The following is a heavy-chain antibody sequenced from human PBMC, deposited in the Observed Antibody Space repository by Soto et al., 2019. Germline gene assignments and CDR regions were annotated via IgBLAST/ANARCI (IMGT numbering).Heavy chain of an antibody. CDR3: AREYGIGGAAFDI. Sequence: GGSLRLSCAASGFTFSSYSMHWVRQAPGKGLEWVAVISYDGSNKYYADSVKGRFTISRDNSKNTLYVQMNSLRAEDTAVYYCAREYGIGGAAFDIWGQGTMVTVSS. J-gene: IGHJ3*02. V-gene: IGHV3-30-3*01. D-gene: IGHD2-15*01. CDR1: GFTFSSYS. CDR2: ISYDGSNK.